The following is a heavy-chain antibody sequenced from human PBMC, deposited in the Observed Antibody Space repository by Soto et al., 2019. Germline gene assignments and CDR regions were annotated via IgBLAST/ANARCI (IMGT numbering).Heavy chain of an antibody. Sequence: PGGSLRLSCAASGFKFTSYGMHWVRQAPGKGLEWVAVVSYDGTNKLYADSVNGRFTIARDNAKNSLYLQMNSLRAEDTAVYYCARSHMGNSFDPWGQGTLVTVSS. CDR3: ARSHMGNSFDP. CDR2: VSYDGTNK. CDR1: GFKFTSYG. D-gene: IGHD2-21*01. V-gene: IGHV3-33*08. J-gene: IGHJ5*02.